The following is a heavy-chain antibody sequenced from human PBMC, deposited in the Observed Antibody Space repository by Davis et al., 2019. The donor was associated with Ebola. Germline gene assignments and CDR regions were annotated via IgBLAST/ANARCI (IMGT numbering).Heavy chain of an antibody. CDR1: GGSISSSSYY. CDR3: ARTGSSEQWLVLG. Sequence: PSETLSLTCTVSGGSISSSSYYWGWIRQPPGKGLEWIGSIYYSGSTYYNPSLKSRVTISVDTSKNQFSLKLSSVTAADTAVYYCARTGSSEQWLVLGWGQGTLVTVSS. D-gene: IGHD6-19*01. J-gene: IGHJ4*02. CDR2: IYYSGST. V-gene: IGHV4-39*01.